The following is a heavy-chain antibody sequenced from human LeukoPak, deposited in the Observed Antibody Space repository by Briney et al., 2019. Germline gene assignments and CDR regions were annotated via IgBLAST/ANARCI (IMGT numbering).Heavy chain of an antibody. Sequence: GGSLRLSCAASGFTFSSYAMSWVRQAPGKGLEWVSAISGSGGSTYYADSVKGRFTISRDNSKNTLYLQMNSLRAEDTAVYYCARGYSSGWSTYFDYWGQGTLVTVSS. J-gene: IGHJ4*02. CDR2: ISGSGGST. CDR1: GFTFSSYA. CDR3: ARGYSSGWSTYFDY. D-gene: IGHD6-19*01. V-gene: IGHV3-23*01.